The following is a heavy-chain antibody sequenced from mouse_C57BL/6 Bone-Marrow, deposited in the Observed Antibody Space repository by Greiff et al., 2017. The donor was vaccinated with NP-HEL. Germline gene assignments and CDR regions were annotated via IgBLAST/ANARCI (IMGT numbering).Heavy chain of an antibody. CDR2: INPNNGGT. Sequence: EVQLQQSGPELVKPGASVKMSCKASGYTFTDYNMHWVKQSHGKSLEWIGYINPNNGGTSYNQKFKGKATLTVNKSSSTAYMELRSLTSEDSAVYYCAPIYYDYPGYFDYWGQGTTLTVSS. J-gene: IGHJ2*01. CDR1: GYTFTDYN. CDR3: APIYYDYPGYFDY. V-gene: IGHV1-22*01. D-gene: IGHD2-4*01.